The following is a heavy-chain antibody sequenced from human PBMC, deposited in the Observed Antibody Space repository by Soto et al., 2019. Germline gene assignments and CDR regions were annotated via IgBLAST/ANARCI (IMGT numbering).Heavy chain of an antibody. CDR3: ARVGQGAWYFDL. V-gene: IGHV3-74*01. D-gene: IGHD1-26*01. Sequence: EVQLVESGGGLVQPGGSPRLSSAASGFSFSSYWMHWVSQAPGKGLVWVSRIKTDGSIITYADSVKGRFTISRDNAKNTLYLQMNTLRAEDTAVYYCARVGQGAWYFDLWGRGTLVTVSS. CDR2: IKTDGSII. CDR1: GFSFSSYW. J-gene: IGHJ2*01.